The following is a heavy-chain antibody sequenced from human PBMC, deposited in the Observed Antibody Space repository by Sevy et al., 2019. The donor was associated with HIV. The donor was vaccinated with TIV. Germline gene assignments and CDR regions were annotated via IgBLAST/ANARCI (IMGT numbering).Heavy chain of an antibody. V-gene: IGHV1-8*01. D-gene: IGHD3-9*01. CDR2: MNPNSGNT. Sequence: ASVKVSCKASGYTFTSYDINWVRQATGQGLEWMGWMNPNSGNTGYAQKFQGRVTMTRNTSISTAYMELSSLRSEDTAVYYCARGGYFDWLGMYYFDYWGQGTLVTVSS. CDR1: GYTFTSYD. J-gene: IGHJ4*02. CDR3: ARGGYFDWLGMYYFDY.